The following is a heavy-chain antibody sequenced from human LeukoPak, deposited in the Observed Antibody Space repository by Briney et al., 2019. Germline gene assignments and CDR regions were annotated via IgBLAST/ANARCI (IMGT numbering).Heavy chain of an antibody. J-gene: IGHJ4*02. Sequence: SETLSLTCTVSGGSISSSSYYWGWIRQPPGKGLEWIGSIYYSGSTYYNPSLKSRVTISVDTSKNQFSLKLSSVTAADTAVYYCARRGIAYYYGSGSYNYWGQGTLVTVSS. CDR2: IYYSGST. D-gene: IGHD3-10*01. V-gene: IGHV4-39*07. CDR3: ARRGIAYYYGSGSYNY. CDR1: GGSISSSSYY.